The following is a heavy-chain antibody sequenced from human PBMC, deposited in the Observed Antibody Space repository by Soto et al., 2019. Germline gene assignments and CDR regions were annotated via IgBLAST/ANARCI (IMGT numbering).Heavy chain of an antibody. CDR3: ARDQKGIAVADIFDY. Sequence: GGSLRLSCAASGFTFSSYWMSWVRQAPEKGLERVANIKQDGSEKYYVDSVKGRFTISRDNAKNSLYLQMNSLGAEDTAVYYCARDQKGIAVADIFDYWGQGTLATASS. J-gene: IGHJ4*02. D-gene: IGHD6-19*01. CDR1: GFTFSSYW. CDR2: IKQDGSEK. V-gene: IGHV3-7*01.